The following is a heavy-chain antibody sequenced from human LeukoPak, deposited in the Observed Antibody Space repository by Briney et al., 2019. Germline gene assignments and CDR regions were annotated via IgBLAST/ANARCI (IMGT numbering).Heavy chain of an antibody. CDR1: GSTFSSYP. Sequence: GGSLRLSCAASGSTFSSYPMHWVRQAPGKGLEWVALISYDGSNKYYADSVKGRFTISRDNSKNTLYLQMNSLRAEDTAMYYCARPKQQMVPNYDYWGQGTLVTVSS. CDR3: ARPKQQMVPNYDY. CDR2: ISYDGSNK. V-gene: IGHV3-30*04. J-gene: IGHJ4*02. D-gene: IGHD6-13*01.